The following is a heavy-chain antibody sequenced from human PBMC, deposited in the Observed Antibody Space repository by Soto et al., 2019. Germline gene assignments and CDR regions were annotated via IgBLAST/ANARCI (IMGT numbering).Heavy chain of an antibody. CDR2: IYPSGSA. D-gene: IGHD2-8*01. CDR3: ARDRGRYCPTSSCPKGSYYGVDV. V-gene: IGHV4-4*07. Sequence: QVQLHESGPGLVKPSETLSLTCTVSVDSISSYYWSWIRQTAGKVLEWIGRIYPSGSANYNPSFKSRVTMSVDTSKNQSSRNISSLTAADTAVSYCARDRGRYCPTSSCPKGSYYGVDVWGQGTKVTVSS. J-gene: IGHJ6*02. CDR1: VDSISSYY.